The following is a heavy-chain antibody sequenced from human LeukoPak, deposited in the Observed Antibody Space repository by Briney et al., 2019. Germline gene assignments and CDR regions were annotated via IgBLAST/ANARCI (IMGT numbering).Heavy chain of an antibody. J-gene: IGHJ4*02. Sequence: SGGSLRLSCAASGFTFSSYTMNWVRQPLGQGLEWVSTISDPHSGSETHYADSVKGRFTISRDDSQNTLYLQMDSLRAEDTAVYYCARDRGHIAAAGYYFEYWGQGTLVTVSS. CDR3: ARDRGHIAAAGYYFEY. CDR1: GFTFSSYT. D-gene: IGHD6-13*01. CDR2: ISDPHSGSET. V-gene: IGHV3-23*01.